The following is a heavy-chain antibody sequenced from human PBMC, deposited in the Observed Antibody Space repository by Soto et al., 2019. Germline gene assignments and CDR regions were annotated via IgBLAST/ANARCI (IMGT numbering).Heavy chain of an antibody. D-gene: IGHD6-13*01. Sequence: GESLKISCQGSGYSFTSYWISWVRQMPGKGLEWMGRIDPSDSYTNYSPSFQGHVTISADKSISTAYLQWSSLKASDTAMYYCARHRGYSSSWFPYYYYGMDVWGQGTTVTV. CDR2: IDPSDSYT. V-gene: IGHV5-10-1*01. J-gene: IGHJ6*02. CDR1: GYSFTSYW. CDR3: ARHRGYSSSWFPYYYYGMDV.